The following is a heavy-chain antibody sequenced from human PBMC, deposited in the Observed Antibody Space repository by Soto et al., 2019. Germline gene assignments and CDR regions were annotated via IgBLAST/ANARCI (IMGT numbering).Heavy chain of an antibody. CDR2: IYPGDSDT. CDR1: GYSFTSYW. V-gene: IGHV5-51*01. D-gene: IGHD2-2*01. Sequence: PEESLKISCKGSGYSFTSYWIGWVRQMPGKGLEWMGIIYPGDSDTRYSPSFQGQVTISADKSISTAYLQWSSLKASDTAMYYCGRHSSPGPCDFFYAPKAVWGKGTRVPVPS. J-gene: IGHJ6*04. CDR3: GRHSSPGPCDFFYAPKAV.